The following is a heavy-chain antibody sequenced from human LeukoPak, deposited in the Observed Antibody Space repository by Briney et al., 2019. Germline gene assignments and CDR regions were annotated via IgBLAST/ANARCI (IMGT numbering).Heavy chain of an antibody. V-gene: IGHV1-2*02. J-gene: IGHJ6*03. CDR3: ARDLHRAAAGGNYYYYYMDV. CDR2: INPNSGGT. Sequence: ASVKVSCKASGYTFTSYAMNWVRQAPGQGLEWMGWINPNSGGTNYAQKFQGRVTMTRDTSISTAYMELSRLRSDDTAVYYCARDLHRAAAGGNYYYYYMDVWGKGTTVTVSS. D-gene: IGHD6-13*01. CDR1: GYTFTSYA.